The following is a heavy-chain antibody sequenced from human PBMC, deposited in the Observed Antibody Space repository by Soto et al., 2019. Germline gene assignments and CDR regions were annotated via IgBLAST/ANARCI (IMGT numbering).Heavy chain of an antibody. Sequence: QLQLQESGSGLVKPSQTLSLTCAVSGTSISSGGYSWSWIRQPPGRGLEWIGYLYHDGTTFYNPSLLSRVTMSVDRSKNQLSLKLISVTAADTAVYYCAACRYFSSATGYFFDVWGLGTLVSVSS. CDR1: GTSISSGGYS. D-gene: IGHD2-2*01. CDR2: LYHDGTT. CDR3: AACRYFSSATGYFFDV. V-gene: IGHV4-30-2*01. J-gene: IGHJ4*02.